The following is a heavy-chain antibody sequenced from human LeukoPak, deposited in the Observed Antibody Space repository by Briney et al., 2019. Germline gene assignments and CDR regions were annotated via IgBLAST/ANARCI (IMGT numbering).Heavy chain of an antibody. V-gene: IGHV3-23*01. Sequence: GGSLRLSCASSGFTFNSYAMNWVRQAPGKGREWGSGISGSGGSTHYADSVKGRFTISRDNSENTLYLQMNSLRAEDTAVYYCAKDSKYCSSTSCYYYFDYWGQGTLVTVSS. J-gene: IGHJ4*02. CDR3: AKDSKYCSSTSCYYYFDY. D-gene: IGHD2-2*01. CDR2: ISGSGGST. CDR1: GFTFNSYA.